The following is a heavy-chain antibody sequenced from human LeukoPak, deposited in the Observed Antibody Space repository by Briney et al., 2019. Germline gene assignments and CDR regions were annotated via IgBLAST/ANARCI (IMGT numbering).Heavy chain of an antibody. D-gene: IGHD6-19*01. CDR2: INDSGST. CDR1: GGSFSGYY. CDR3: ARGAKSIPVRTYYYHFYYMDV. Sequence: SETLSLTCAVYGGSFSGYYWSWIRQPPGKGLEWIGEINDSGSTNYSPSLKSRVTISVDTSKNQFSLNLSSVTAADTAVYYCARGAKSIPVRTYYYHFYYMDVWGKGTTVTVSS. V-gene: IGHV4-34*01. J-gene: IGHJ6*03.